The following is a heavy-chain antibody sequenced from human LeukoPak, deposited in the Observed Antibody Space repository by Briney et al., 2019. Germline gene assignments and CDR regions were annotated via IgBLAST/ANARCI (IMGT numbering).Heavy chain of an antibody. CDR3: ASMPRNDAFDI. D-gene: IGHD1-14*01. V-gene: IGHV4-39*07. J-gene: IGHJ3*02. Sequence: PSETLSLTCTVSGGSISSSSYYWGWIRQPPGKGLEWIGSIYYSGSTYYNPSLKSRVTISVDTSKNRFSLKLSSATAADTAVYYCASMPRNDAFDIWGQGTMVTVSS. CDR1: GGSISSSSYY. CDR2: IYYSGST.